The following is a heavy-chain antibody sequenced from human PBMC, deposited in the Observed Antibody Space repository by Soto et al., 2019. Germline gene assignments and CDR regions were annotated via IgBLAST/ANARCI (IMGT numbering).Heavy chain of an antibody. CDR3: ARGRGTGTTYYYYGMDV. J-gene: IGHJ6*02. CDR2: INHSGST. D-gene: IGHD1-7*01. CDR1: GGSFSGYY. Sequence: SETLSLTCAVYGGSFSGYYWSWIRQPPGKGLEWIGEINHSGSTNYNPSLKSRVTISVDTSKNQFSLKLSSVTAADTAVYYCARGRGTGTTYYYYGMDVWGQGTTVTVSS. V-gene: IGHV4-34*01.